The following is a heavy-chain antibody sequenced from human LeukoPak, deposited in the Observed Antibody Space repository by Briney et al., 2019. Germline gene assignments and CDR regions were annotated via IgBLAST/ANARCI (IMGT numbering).Heavy chain of an antibody. V-gene: IGHV3-66*01. D-gene: IGHD6-13*01. CDR1: EFSVGSNY. CDR2: IYSGGST. CDR3: AKDFIAAAHYFDY. Sequence: PGGSLRLSCAASEFSVGSNYMTWVRQAPGKGLEWVSLIYSGGSTYYADSVKGRFTISRDNSKNTLYLQMNSLRAEDTAVYYCAKDFIAAAHYFDYWGQGTLVTVSS. J-gene: IGHJ4*02.